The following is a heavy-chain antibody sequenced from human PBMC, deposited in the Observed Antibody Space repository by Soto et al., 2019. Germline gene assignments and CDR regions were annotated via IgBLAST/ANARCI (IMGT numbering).Heavy chain of an antibody. CDR1: GLTISGKKY. CDR3: ATCQELERACDV. D-gene: IGHD1-1*01. Sequence: DVQLVESGGGLIQPGESLRLSCAAFGLTISGKKYVAWVRQAPGKGLEWVAALYDVDGSFYADSVTGRFTTSSDSSKTTVYLQMNDLRPDDPAVYYCATCQELERACDVWGQGTTVTISS. CDR2: LYDVDGS. V-gene: IGHV3-53*01. J-gene: IGHJ3*01.